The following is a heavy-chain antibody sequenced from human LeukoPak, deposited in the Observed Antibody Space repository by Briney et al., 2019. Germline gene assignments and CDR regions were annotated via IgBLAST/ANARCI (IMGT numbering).Heavy chain of an antibody. CDR1: GYTFTTHD. CDR3: AAHNILTGYYQD. V-gene: IGHV1-8*01. Sequence: ASVKVSCKASGYTFTTHDINWVRQATGQGLEWLGWMSPNSGDTGYAQKFQGRVTMTSDSSISTAYMELSSLRSEDTAVYYCAAHNILTGYYQDWGQGTQVTVSS. D-gene: IGHD3-9*01. CDR2: MSPNSGDT. J-gene: IGHJ4*02.